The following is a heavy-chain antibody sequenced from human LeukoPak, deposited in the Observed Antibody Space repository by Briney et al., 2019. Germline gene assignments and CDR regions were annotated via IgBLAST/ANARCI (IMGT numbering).Heavy chain of an antibody. Sequence: GGSLRLSCAASGYTFSDYYMSWIRQAPGKGLEWLSYISGSGRYTHYADSVKGRFTISRDNAKNSLYLQINSLSAEDTALYYCAIDLRGYDSYYFDSWGQGTLVTVSS. CDR2: ISGSGRYT. V-gene: IGHV3-11*05. CDR3: AIDLRGYDSYYFDS. D-gene: IGHD5-12*01. J-gene: IGHJ4*02. CDR1: GYTFSDYY.